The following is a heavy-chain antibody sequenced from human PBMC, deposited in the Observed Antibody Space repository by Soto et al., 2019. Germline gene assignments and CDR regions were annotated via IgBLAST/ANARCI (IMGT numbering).Heavy chain of an antibody. Sequence: SETLSLTCSVSGGSINSGAFSLSWIRQPPGKGLQWIGYVTHSGTAYSIPSLSGRLTLSVDTSKNQFSLKLSSVTAADTAVYYCARETSSSWYYPNWSDPWGQGTLGTASS. D-gene: IGHD6-13*01. CDR3: ARETSSSWYYPNWSDP. CDR1: GGSINSGAFS. CDR2: VTHSGTA. J-gene: IGHJ5*02. V-gene: IGHV4-30-2*01.